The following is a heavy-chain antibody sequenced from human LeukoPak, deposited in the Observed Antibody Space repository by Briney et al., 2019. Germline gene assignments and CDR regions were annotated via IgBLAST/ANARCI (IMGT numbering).Heavy chain of an antibody. CDR2: IKQDGTET. CDR3: VRDDSRYSASPDY. Sequence: PGGSLRLSCAASGFTFGNYWMRWVRQAPGKGGEWGEIIKQDGTETYYVDSVEGRFTISRDNAKNSLFLQMNSLRAEDTAVYYCVRDDSRYSASPDYWGQGTLVTVSS. CDR1: GFTFGNYW. V-gene: IGHV3-7*01. D-gene: IGHD1-1*01. J-gene: IGHJ4*02.